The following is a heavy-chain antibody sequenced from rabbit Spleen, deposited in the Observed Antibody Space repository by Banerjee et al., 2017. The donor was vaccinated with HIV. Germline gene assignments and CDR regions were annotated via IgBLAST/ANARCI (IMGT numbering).Heavy chain of an antibody. D-gene: IGHD1-1*01. CDR3: ARDTSSSFSSYGMDL. V-gene: IGHV1S45*01. CDR1: GIDFSYYY. CDR2: IYAGTSGFT. J-gene: IGHJ6*01. Sequence: QEQLEESGGDLVKPEGSLTLTCTASGIDFSYYYMCWVRQAPGKGLEWIACIYAGTSGFTYFATWAKGRFTCSKTSSTTVTLQMTRLTAADTATYFCARDTSSSFSSYGMDLWGPGTRHRL.